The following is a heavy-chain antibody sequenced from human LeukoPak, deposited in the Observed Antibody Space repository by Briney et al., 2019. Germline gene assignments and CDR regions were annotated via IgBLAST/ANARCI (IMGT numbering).Heavy chain of an antibody. Sequence: SVKVSCKASGDTFSDYTVSWVRQAPGQGLEWMGRIIPIFGTTNYAQKFQGRVTITADESTSTAYMELSSLRSEDTAVYYCARGSSDSSGYYYVYLDYWGQGTLVTVSS. D-gene: IGHD3-22*01. CDR1: GDTFSDYT. V-gene: IGHV1-69*13. CDR3: ARGSSDSSGYYYVYLDY. CDR2: IIPIFGTT. J-gene: IGHJ4*02.